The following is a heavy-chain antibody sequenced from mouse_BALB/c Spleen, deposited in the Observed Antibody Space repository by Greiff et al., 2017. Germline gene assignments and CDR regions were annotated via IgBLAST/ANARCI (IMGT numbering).Heavy chain of an antibody. CDR1: GFTFSSYA. CDR3: ARENSLYAMDY. CDR2: ISSGGSYT. V-gene: IGHV5-9-4*01. J-gene: IGHJ4*01. Sequence: EVQLLESGGGLVKPGGSLKLSCAASGFTFSSYAMSWVRQSPEKRLEWVAEISSGGSYTYYPDTVTGRFTISRDNAKNTLYLEMSSLRSEDTAMYYCARENSLYAMDYWGQGTSVTVSS.